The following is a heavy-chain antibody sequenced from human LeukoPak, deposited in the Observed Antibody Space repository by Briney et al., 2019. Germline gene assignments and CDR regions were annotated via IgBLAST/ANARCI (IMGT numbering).Heavy chain of an antibody. V-gene: IGHV1-2*02. CDR2: INPNSGGT. D-gene: IGHD3-16*01. CDR3: AGEPLVLSIRDHYSYYIDA. J-gene: IGHJ6*03. CDR1: GYTFTGYY. Sequence: ASVKVSCKASGYTFTGYYMHWVRQAPGQGLEWMGWINPNSGGTNYAQKFQGRVTITRDTSISTAYMELSRLRSDDPAVYYCAGEPLVLSIRDHYSYYIDAWGKRATVTVSS.